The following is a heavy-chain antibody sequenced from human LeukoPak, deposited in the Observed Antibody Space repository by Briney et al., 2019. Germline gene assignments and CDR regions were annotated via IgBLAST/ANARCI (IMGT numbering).Heavy chain of an antibody. CDR2: ISSSSSYI. J-gene: IGHJ4*02. CDR1: GFTFNSYN. V-gene: IGHV3-21*01. D-gene: IGHD6-19*01. Sequence: GGSLRLSCAASGFTFNSYNMNWVRQAPGKGLEWVSSISSSSSYIYYADSVKGRFTISRDNAKNSLYLQMNSLRAEDTAVYHCARDPGTIEVAATADYWGQGTLVTVSS. CDR3: ARDPGTIEVAATADY.